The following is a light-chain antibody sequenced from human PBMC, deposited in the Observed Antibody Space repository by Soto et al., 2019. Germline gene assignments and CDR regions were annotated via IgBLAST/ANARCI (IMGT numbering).Light chain of an antibody. Sequence: DIQMTQSPSTLSASLGDRVTITCRASQTIHSFLAWYQQKSGKAPKLLIYDASNLESGVPSRFSGSGSGTDFTLTISCLQSEDFATYYCQQYYSYPRTFGQGTKVDIK. CDR3: QQYYSYPRT. CDR2: DAS. J-gene: IGKJ1*01. CDR1: QTIHSF. V-gene: IGKV1-5*01.